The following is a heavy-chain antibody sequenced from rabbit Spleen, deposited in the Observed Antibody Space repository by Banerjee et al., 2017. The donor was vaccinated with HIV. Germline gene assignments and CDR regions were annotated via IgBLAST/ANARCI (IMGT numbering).Heavy chain of an antibody. Sequence: QSLEESGGDLVKPGASLTLTCIASGVSFSGNSYMCWVRQAPGKGLEWIACIDTGSSGFTYFASWAKGRSTFSKTSSTTVTLQMTSLTVADTATYFCARDTGSSFSSYGMDLWGPGTLVTVS. CDR1: GVSFSGNSY. V-gene: IGHV1S40*01. CDR2: IDTGSSGFT. J-gene: IGHJ6*01. CDR3: ARDTGSSFSSYGMDL. D-gene: IGHD8-1*01.